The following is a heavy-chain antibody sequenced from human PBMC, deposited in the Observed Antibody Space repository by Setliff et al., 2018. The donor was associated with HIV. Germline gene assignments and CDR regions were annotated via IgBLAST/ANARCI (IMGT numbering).Heavy chain of an antibody. Sequence: ASVKVSCKISGYTFTDFWIHWVRQAPGQGLESMGWIDPDKGDTGYAEKFRGRVTMTRDTSLSTAYMELSWLTSDDTAVYYCARVVDRDYDFWSAYEYWGQGTMVTVSS. J-gene: IGHJ4*02. D-gene: IGHD3-3*01. CDR3: ARVVDRDYDFWSAYEY. V-gene: IGHV1-2*02. CDR2: IDPDKGDT. CDR1: GYTFTDFW.